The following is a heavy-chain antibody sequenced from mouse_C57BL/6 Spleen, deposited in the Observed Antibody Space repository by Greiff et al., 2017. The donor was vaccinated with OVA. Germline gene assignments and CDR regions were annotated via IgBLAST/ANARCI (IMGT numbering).Heavy chain of an antibody. CDR2: ISDGGSYT. J-gene: IGHJ3*01. V-gene: IGHV5-4*01. CDR1: GFTFSSYA. Sequence: DVKLVESGGGLVKPGGSLKLSCAASGFTFSSYAMSWVRQTPEKRLEWVATISDGGSYTYYPDNVKGRFTISRDNAKNNLYLQMSHLKSEDTAMYYCAREAQWFAYWGQGTLVTVSA. CDR3: AREAQWFAY. D-gene: IGHD3-2*02.